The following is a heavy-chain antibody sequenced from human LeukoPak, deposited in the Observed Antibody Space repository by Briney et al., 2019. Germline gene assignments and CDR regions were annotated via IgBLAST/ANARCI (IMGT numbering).Heavy chain of an antibody. CDR3: AKQLGYCSDGSCYFPY. CDR2: ISNNGGYT. V-gene: IGHV3-23*01. CDR1: GFTFSSSA. D-gene: IGHD2-15*01. J-gene: IGHJ4*02. Sequence: GGSLRLSCAASGFTFSSSAMSWVRQAPGKGLEWVSAISNNGGYTYYADSVQGRFTISRDNSESTLCLQMNSLRAEDTAVYYCAKQLGYCSDGSCYFPYWGQGTLVTVSS.